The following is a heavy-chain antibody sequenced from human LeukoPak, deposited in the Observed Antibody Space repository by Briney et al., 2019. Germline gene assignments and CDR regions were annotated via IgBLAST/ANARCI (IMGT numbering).Heavy chain of an antibody. Sequence: SETLSLTCTVSGGSISSGDYYWSWIRQPPGKGLEWIGYIYYSGSTNYNPSLKSRVTISVDTSKNQFSLKLSSVTAADTAVYYCARAVNRWFDPWGQGTLVTVSS. J-gene: IGHJ5*02. CDR3: ARAVNRWFDP. V-gene: IGHV4-61*08. CDR1: GGSISSGDYY. CDR2: IYYSGST.